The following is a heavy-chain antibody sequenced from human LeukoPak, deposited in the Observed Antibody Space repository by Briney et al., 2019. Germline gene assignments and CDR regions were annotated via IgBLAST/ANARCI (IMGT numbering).Heavy chain of an antibody. Sequence: PSETLSLTCTVSGGSISSNNWWSWVRQPPGKGLEWIGEIYHSGTTNHNPSLKSRVTISVDKSKNQFSLKLTSVTAADTALYYCARDWGAAAGKWFDPWGQGTLVTVSS. D-gene: IGHD6-13*01. CDR3: ARDWGAAAGKWFDP. V-gene: IGHV4-4*02. CDR2: IYHSGTT. J-gene: IGHJ5*02. CDR1: GGSISSNNW.